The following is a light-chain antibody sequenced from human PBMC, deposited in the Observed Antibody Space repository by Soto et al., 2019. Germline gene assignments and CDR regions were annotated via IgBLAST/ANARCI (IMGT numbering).Light chain of an antibody. CDR2: GAS. CDR1: QSVNSDN. Sequence: EIVMTQAPATLSVSPGEGATLSCRASQSVNSDNFAWYQQKPGQAPRLLIYGASSRATGIPDRFSGSGSGTVFTLTINKLEPDDFAVYYCHQYGNSPQTCGQGTKLESK. J-gene: IGKJ1*01. CDR3: HQYGNSPQT. V-gene: IGKV3-20*01.